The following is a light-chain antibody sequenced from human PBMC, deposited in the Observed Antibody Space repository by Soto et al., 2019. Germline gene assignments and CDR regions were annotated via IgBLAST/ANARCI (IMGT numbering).Light chain of an antibody. CDR2: AAS. CDR3: QQANSFPLT. Sequence: DIQMTQSPSSVSASVGDRVTITCRASQTIHSWLAWYQQQPGKAPKLLIYAASHLQSGVPSRLSGSGSVTDFTLTISSLQPEDFATYYCQQANSFPLTFGGGTKVEIK. CDR1: QTIHSW. J-gene: IGKJ4*01. V-gene: IGKV1-12*01.